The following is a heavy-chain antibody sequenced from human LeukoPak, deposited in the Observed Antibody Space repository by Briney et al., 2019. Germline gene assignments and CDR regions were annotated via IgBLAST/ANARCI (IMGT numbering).Heavy chain of an antibody. J-gene: IGHJ4*02. V-gene: IGHV1-18*01. D-gene: IGHD1-1*01. Sequence: ASVKVSCKASGYTFTSYGISWVRQAPGQGLEWMGWISANNGDTDYPPKLQDRVTMTTDTYTSTAYMELRSLRSDDTAMYYCARESHETREDYWGQGTLVSVSS. CDR3: ARESHETREDY. CDR1: GYTFTSYG. CDR2: ISANNGDT.